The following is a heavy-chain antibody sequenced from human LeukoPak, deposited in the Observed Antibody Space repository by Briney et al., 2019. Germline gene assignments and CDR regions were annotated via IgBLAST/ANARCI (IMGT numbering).Heavy chain of an antibody. Sequence: KPGRSLRLSCAASGFTFSSYSMNWVRQAPGKGLEWVSSISTSSTYIYYADSVKGRFTISRDNAKNSLYLQMNSLRAEDTAMYYCARDPPFIIGTTFFDYWGQGTLVTVSS. D-gene: IGHD1-20*01. CDR2: ISTSSTYI. CDR3: ARDPPFIIGTTFFDY. CDR1: GFTFSSYS. V-gene: IGHV3-21*01. J-gene: IGHJ4*02.